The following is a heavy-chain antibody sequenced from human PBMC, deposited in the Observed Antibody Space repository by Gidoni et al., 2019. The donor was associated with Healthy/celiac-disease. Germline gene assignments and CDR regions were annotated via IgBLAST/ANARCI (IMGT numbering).Heavy chain of an antibody. D-gene: IGHD3-9*01. V-gene: IGHV1-69*02. CDR2: IIPILGIA. Sequence: QVQLVQSGAEVKQPGSSVKVSCKASGGTFSSYTISWVRQAPGQGLEWMGRIIPILGIANYAQKFQGRVTITADKSTSTAYMELSSLRSEDTAVYYCAREGFDWLRIPVGLDYWGQGTLVTVSS. J-gene: IGHJ4*02. CDR1: GGTFSSYT. CDR3: AREGFDWLRIPVGLDY.